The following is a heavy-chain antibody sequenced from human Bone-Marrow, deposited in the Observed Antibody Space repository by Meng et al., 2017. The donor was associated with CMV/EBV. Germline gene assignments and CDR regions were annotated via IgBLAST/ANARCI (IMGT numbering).Heavy chain of an antibody. Sequence: GGSLRLSCAASGFTFSTYTLNWVRQAPGKGLEWVSSISSSSDYIYYADSLKGRFTISRDNAKDSLYLHMNSLRSEDTAVYYCARAGIAELRFLEGPMGYWGQGTLVTVSS. D-gene: IGHD3-3*01. CDR3: ARAGIAELRFLEGPMGY. V-gene: IGHV3-21*04. CDR1: GFTFSTYT. CDR2: ISSSSDYI. J-gene: IGHJ4*02.